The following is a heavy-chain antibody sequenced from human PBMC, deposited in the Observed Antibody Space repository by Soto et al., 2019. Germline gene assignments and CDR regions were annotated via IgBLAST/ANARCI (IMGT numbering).Heavy chain of an antibody. D-gene: IGHD3-22*01. CDR1: GFTFSSYW. V-gene: IGHV3-74*01. CDR3: AMTRIYDTGTNDYHRDALDI. Sequence: QPGGSLRLSCAASGFTFSSYWMHWVRQAPGKGLVWVSRINSDETDSGYADSVKGRFTISRDNSRNTRYLQMNSLRAEDTAIYYCAMTRIYDTGTNDYHRDALDIWGQVKQVTVS. J-gene: IGHJ3*02. CDR2: INSDETDS.